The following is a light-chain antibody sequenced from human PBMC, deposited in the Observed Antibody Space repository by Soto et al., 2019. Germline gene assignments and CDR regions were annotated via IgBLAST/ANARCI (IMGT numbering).Light chain of an antibody. CDR2: HAS. J-gene: IGKJ5*01. CDR3: QQYDQVKVT. CDR1: QGVXNG. Sequence: ILMTKSTFTLPASVGDRVTIACRASQGVXNGLVWDEEKPGTAPKVLXYHASTLESGVPSRFSGSGSGTEFTPPISSRHPDDSVTYYCQQYDQVKVTFGQGTRLEIK. V-gene: IGKV1-5*01.